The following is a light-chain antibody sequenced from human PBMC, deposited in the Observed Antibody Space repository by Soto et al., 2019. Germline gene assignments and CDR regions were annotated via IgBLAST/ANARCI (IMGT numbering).Light chain of an antibody. CDR2: DVS. CDR3: SSYTSSSTYV. Sequence: QPASVSGSPGQSITISCTGTSSDVGGSNYVSWYQQHPGKAPKLIIFDVSHRPSGFSNRFSGSKSGNTASLTISGLQAEDEADYYCSSYTSSSTYVFGTGTKLTVL. CDR1: SSDVGGSNY. J-gene: IGLJ1*01. V-gene: IGLV2-14*03.